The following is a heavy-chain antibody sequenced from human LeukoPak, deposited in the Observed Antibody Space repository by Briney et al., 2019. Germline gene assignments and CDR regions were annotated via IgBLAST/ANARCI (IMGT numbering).Heavy chain of an antibody. D-gene: IGHD5-12*01. CDR2: IRYDGSNK. Sequence: GGSLRLSCAASGFTFSSYGMHWVRQAPGKGLEWVAFIRYDGSNKYYADSVKGRFTISRDNSKNTLYLHVNSLRPEDTAVYYCAKGNGYEAQYYYYYMDVWGKGTTVTISS. V-gene: IGHV3-30*02. CDR3: AKGNGYEAQYYYYYMDV. J-gene: IGHJ6*03. CDR1: GFTFSSYG.